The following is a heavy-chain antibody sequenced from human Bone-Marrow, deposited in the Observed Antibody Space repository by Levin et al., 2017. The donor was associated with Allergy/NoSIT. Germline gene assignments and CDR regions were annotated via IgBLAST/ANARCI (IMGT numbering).Heavy chain of an antibody. J-gene: IGHJ4*02. V-gene: IGHV3-15*05. CDR1: GFTLSNAW. Sequence: SCSASGFTLSNAWVSWVRQAPGKGLEWVGRIKAKADGGVISYGAPARGRFTISRDDSKDTLYLQMNNVKTEDTAVYYCAAGRSSNTQPFDYWGQGTLVTVSS. CDR3: AAGRSSNTQPFDY. D-gene: IGHD6-13*01. CDR2: IKAKADGGVI.